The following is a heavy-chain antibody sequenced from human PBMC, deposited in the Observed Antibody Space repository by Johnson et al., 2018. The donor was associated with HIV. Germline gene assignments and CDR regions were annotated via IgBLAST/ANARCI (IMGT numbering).Heavy chain of an antibody. Sequence: QMQLVESGGGVVQPGRSLRLSCAASGFTFSSYAMHWVRQAPGKGLDWVAVISDDGSTEYYADSVKGRFTISRDNSKNTLYLQMGSLRAEHMAVYYCARDWELLTPAFDIWGQGTMVTVSS. J-gene: IGHJ3*02. V-gene: IGHV3-30*14. CDR2: ISDDGSTE. CDR3: ARDWELLTPAFDI. D-gene: IGHD1-26*01. CDR1: GFTFSSYA.